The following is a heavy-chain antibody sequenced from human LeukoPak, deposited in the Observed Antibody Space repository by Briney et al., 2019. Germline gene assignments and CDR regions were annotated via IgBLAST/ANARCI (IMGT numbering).Heavy chain of an antibody. CDR3: ASWPRPYYYDSSGYYFAY. Sequence: QAGGSLRLSCAASGFTFSDYYMSRIRQAPGKGLEWVSYISSSSSTIYYADSVKGRFTISRDNAKNSLYLQMNSLRAEDTAVYYCASWPRPYYYDSSGYYFAYWGQGTLVTVSS. CDR1: GFTFSDYY. V-gene: IGHV3-11*04. CDR2: ISSSSSTI. D-gene: IGHD3-22*01. J-gene: IGHJ4*02.